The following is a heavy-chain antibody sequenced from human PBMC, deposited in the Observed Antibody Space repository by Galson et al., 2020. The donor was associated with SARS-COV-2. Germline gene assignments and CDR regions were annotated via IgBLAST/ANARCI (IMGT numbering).Heavy chain of an antibody. CDR2: IYYSGST. J-gene: IGHJ5*02. CDR3: ARVSYQPVENWFDP. Sequence: SETLSLTCTVSGGSISSGDYYWSWIRQPPGKGLEWIGYIYYSGSTYYNPSLKSRVTISVDTSKNQFSLKLSSVTAADTAVYYCARVSYQPVENWFDPWGQGTLVTVSS. CDR1: GGSISSGDYY. V-gene: IGHV4-30-4*01. D-gene: IGHD2-2*01.